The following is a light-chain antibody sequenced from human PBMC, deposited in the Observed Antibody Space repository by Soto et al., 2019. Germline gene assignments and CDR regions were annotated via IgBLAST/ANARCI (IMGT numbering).Light chain of an antibody. V-gene: IGLV2-14*01. Sequence: QSALTQPASVSGSPGQSITISCTGTSSDVGNYIFVSWYRQHPGKAPKLMIYDINNRPSGVSNRFSGSKSGNTASLTISGIQAEDEADYYCVSYTTRASYVFGNGNKLTVL. J-gene: IGLJ1*01. CDR3: VSYTTRASYV. CDR1: SSDVGNYIF. CDR2: DIN.